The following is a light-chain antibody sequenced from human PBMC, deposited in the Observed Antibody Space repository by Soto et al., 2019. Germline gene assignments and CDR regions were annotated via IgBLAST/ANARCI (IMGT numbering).Light chain of an antibody. Sequence: QSVLTQPPSVSGAPGQRVTISCTGSSSNIGAGYDVHWYQQLPGTAPKLLIYGNSNRPSGLPDRFSGSKSGTSASLAITGLQAEDEADYYCQSYDSSLVGVFGTGTKLTVL. V-gene: IGLV1-40*01. CDR2: GNS. J-gene: IGLJ1*01. CDR3: QSYDSSLVGV. CDR1: SSNIGAGYD.